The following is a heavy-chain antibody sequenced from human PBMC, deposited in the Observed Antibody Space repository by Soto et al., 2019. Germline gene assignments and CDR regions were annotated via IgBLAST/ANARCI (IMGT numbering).Heavy chain of an antibody. CDR3: ARAPPYSSSSSWFDP. D-gene: IGHD6-6*01. Sequence: QVQLVQSGAEVKKPGASVKVSCKASGYTFTNNGISWVRQAPGQGLEWMGWISAYDGKTNYAQKFQGRVTMTTDTYTSTAYMELRSLRSDDAAVYYCARAPPYSSSSSWFDPWGQGTLVTVSS. J-gene: IGHJ5*02. V-gene: IGHV1-18*04. CDR2: ISAYDGKT. CDR1: GYTFTNNG.